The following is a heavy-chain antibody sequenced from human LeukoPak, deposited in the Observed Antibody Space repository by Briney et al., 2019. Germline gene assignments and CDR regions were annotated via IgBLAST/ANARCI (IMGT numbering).Heavy chain of an antibody. V-gene: IGHV4-61*02. CDR3: AREPGRVGQLYFDY. CDR1: GGSLRSGSYY. CDR2: IYTSGST. J-gene: IGHJ4*02. Sequence: SDTLSLTCTVSGGSLRSGSYYGASVRQPAGKGLAWVGPIYTSGSTYYNPSLKSRPSISVDPSKNLFSLNLSSVTVADTAVYYCAREPGRVGQLYFDYWGQGTLVTVSS. D-gene: IGHD2-2*01.